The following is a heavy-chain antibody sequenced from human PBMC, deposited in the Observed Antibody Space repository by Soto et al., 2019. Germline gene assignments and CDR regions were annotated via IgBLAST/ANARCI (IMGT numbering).Heavy chain of an antibody. V-gene: IGHV4-39*01. Sequence: SETLSLTCAVSGASISSNSYSWGWLRQPPGKGLEWIGSFHSSGSTYYNPSLKSRVTISVDTSKNQISLKLTSVTAADTAVYYCGRHAASTVYSYMAVWGKGTTVTVSS. D-gene: IGHD1-26*01. CDR1: GASISSNSYS. J-gene: IGHJ6*03. CDR2: FHSSGST. CDR3: GRHAASTVYSYMAV.